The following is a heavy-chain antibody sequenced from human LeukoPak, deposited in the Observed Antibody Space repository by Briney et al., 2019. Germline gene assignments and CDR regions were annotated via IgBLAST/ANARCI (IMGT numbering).Heavy chain of an antibody. J-gene: IGHJ4*02. CDR3: ARDLGPTLLWFGEFWL. D-gene: IGHD3-10*01. V-gene: IGHV4-31*03. Sequence: SQTLSLTCTVSGGSISSGGYYWSWIRQHPGKGLEWIGYIYYSGSTYYNPSLKSRVTISVDTSKNQFSLKLSSVTAADTAVYYCARDLGPTLLWFGEFWLWGQGTLVTASS. CDR2: IYYSGST. CDR1: GGSISSGGYY.